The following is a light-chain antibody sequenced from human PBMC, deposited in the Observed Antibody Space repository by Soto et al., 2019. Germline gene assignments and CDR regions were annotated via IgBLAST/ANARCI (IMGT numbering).Light chain of an antibody. Sequence: DIMMPHSPATLAVSLGERATINCKSSQSVLYSSNNKNYLAWYQQKPGQPPKLLIYWASTRESGVPDRFSGSGSGTDFTLTISSLQAEDVAVYYCQQYYSTPRTFGQGTKVDIK. J-gene: IGKJ1*01. V-gene: IGKV4-1*01. CDR2: WAS. CDR3: QQYYSTPRT. CDR1: QSVLYSSNNKNY.